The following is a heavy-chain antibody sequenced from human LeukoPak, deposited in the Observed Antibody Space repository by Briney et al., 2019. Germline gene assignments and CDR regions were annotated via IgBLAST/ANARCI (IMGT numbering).Heavy chain of an antibody. J-gene: IGHJ3*02. CDR1: GFTLSSNY. V-gene: IGHV3-53*01. D-gene: IGHD2-21*02. CDR3: ARHLSGDDI. CDR2: IYSSGST. Sequence: GGSLTLSCAASGFTLSSNYMSWVRQAPGKGLEWVSIIYSSGSTYYADSVKGRFTISRDDSKNTLYPQMHSLRDEDTAVYYCARHLSGDDIWGQGTMVTVSS.